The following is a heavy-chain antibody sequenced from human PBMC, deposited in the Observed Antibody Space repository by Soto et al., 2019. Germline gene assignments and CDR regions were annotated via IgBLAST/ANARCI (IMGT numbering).Heavy chain of an antibody. V-gene: IGHV3-23*01. CDR3: AKDIQARASRSYFDY. CDR1: GFTFSSHA. J-gene: IGHJ4*02. Sequence: EVQLSESGGGLVQPGGSLRLSCAASGFTFSSHAMSWVRQAPGKGLEWVSAISGSGGSTYYADSVKGRFTISRDNSKNTLYLQMNSLRAEVTAVYYCAKDIQARASRSYFDYWGQGTLVTVSS. CDR2: ISGSGGST. D-gene: IGHD3-10*01.